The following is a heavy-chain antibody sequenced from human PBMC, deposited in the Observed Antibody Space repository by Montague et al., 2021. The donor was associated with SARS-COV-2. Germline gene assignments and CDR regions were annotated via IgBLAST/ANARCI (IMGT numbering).Heavy chain of an antibody. Sequence: YSGNXYYSPSLKSRLTISVDTSKNQFSLKLNSVTAADTALYYCARREYSYGWGDWGQGTLVTVSS. CDR2: YSGNX. D-gene: IGHD5-18*01. CDR3: ARREYSYGWGD. V-gene: IGHV4-39*01. J-gene: IGHJ4*02.